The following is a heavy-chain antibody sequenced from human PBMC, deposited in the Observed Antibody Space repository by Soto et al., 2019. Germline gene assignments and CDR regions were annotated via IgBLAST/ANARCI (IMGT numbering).Heavy chain of an antibody. CDR1: GDSTGDYY. D-gene: IGHD2-2*01. Sequence: SEPLALSSVISGDSTGDYYWSWLWQSSGKGLEWIGYISYSGSSNYTPPLKSRVSISLDMSKTQFSLRLSSVTAADTAVSYCARGDAINWFDYWRQGTLVTVSS. V-gene: IGHV4-59*01. CDR2: ISYSGSS. CDR3: ARGDAINWFDY. J-gene: IGHJ5*01.